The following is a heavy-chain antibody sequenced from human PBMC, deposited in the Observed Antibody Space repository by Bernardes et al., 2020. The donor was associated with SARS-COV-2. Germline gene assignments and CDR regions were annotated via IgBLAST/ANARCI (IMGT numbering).Heavy chain of an antibody. CDR2: IYHSGST. V-gene: IGHV4-4*02. D-gene: IGHD3-10*01. CDR3: ARDLITMVRGMGRVYYYYGMDV. CDR1: GGSISSSNW. Sequence: SETLSLTCAVSGGSISSSNWWSWVRQPPGKGLEWIGEIYHSGSTNYNPSLKSRVTISVDKSKNQFSLKLSSVTAADTAVYYCARDLITMVRGMGRVYYYYGMDVWGQGTTVTVSS. J-gene: IGHJ6*02.